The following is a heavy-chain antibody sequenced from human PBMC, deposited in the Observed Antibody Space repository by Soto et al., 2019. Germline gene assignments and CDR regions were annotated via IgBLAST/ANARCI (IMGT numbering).Heavy chain of an antibody. V-gene: IGHV1-18*01. CDR1: GYAFTTYG. J-gene: IGHJ4*02. Sequence: QVHLLQSGAEVKKPGASVKVSCKGSGYAFTTYGITWVRQAPGQGLGWMGWISAHNGHTTYAQKLQGRLTVTRDTSTSTAYMELISLRSDDTAVYYCARGSYGHYWGQGALVTVSS. CDR2: ISAHNGHT. CDR3: ARGSYGHY. D-gene: IGHD1-26*01.